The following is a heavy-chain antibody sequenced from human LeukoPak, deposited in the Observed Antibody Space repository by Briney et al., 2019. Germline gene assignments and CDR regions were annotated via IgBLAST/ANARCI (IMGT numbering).Heavy chain of an antibody. CDR2: ISSSSSYI. D-gene: IGHD2-15*01. CDR3: ARDDYCSGGSCYGMDV. Sequence: PGGSLRLSCAASGFTFSSYSMNWVRQAPGKGLEWVSSISSSSSYIYYADSVKGRFTISRDNAKNSLYLQMNSLRAEDTAVYYCARDDYCSGGSCYGMDVWGQGTTVTVSS. J-gene: IGHJ6*02. V-gene: IGHV3-21*01. CDR1: GFTFSSYS.